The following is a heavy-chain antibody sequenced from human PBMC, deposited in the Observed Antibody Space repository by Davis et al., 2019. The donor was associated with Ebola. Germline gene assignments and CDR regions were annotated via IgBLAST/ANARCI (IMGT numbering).Heavy chain of an antibody. Sequence: MPSETLSLTCAVYGGSFSGYYWTWIRQPPGKGLEWIGEINHSESTNYNPSLKSRVTISVDTSKNQFSLKLTSVTAADTAVYFCARSRDDYVWGNYRSAIQDTYYFDYWGQGTLVTVSS. J-gene: IGHJ4*02. D-gene: IGHD3-16*02. CDR3: ARSRDDYVWGNYRSAIQDTYYFDY. CDR2: INHSEST. V-gene: IGHV4-34*01. CDR1: GGSFSGYY.